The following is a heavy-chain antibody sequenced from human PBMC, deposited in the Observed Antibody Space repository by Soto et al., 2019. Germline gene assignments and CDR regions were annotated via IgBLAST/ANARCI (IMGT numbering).Heavy chain of an antibody. J-gene: IGHJ5*02. CDR2: INAANGDT. D-gene: IGHD6-13*01. CDR3: VRRHVSATGIDWFDH. Sequence: GXSVKVSCEASGYTFTSYGIHWVRQAPGQRLEWMGWINAANGDTKYSPKFQGRVTITRDTSASTAYMELSSLRSEDTAVYYCVRRHVSATGIDWFDHWGQGPLVTVSS. V-gene: IGHV1-3*01. CDR1: GYTFTSYG.